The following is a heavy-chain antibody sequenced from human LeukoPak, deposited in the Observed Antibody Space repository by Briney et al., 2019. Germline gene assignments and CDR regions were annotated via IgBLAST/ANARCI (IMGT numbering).Heavy chain of an antibody. J-gene: IGHJ4*02. Sequence: GGSLRLSCAASGFTFSSYAMHWVRQAPGKGLEYVSAISSNGGSTYYANSVKGRFTISRDNSKNTLYLQMGSLRAEDMAVYYCASTSATTYYYDSSGYHYNYWGQGTLVTVSS. D-gene: IGHD3-22*01. CDR2: ISSNGGST. CDR3: ASTSATTYYYDSSGYHYNY. V-gene: IGHV3-64*01. CDR1: GFTFSSYA.